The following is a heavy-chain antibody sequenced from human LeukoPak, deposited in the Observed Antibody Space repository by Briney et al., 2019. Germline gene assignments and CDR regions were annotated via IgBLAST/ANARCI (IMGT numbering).Heavy chain of an antibody. Sequence: ASVKVSCKASGYTFTGYYMHWVRQAPGQGLEWMGWINPNSGGTNYAQKFQGRVTMTRDTSISTAYMELSRLRSDDTAVYYCERGYCSGGSCYLTFDYWGQGTLVTVSS. J-gene: IGHJ4*02. CDR1: GYTFTGYY. D-gene: IGHD2-15*01. CDR2: INPNSGGT. V-gene: IGHV1-2*02. CDR3: ERGYCSGGSCYLTFDY.